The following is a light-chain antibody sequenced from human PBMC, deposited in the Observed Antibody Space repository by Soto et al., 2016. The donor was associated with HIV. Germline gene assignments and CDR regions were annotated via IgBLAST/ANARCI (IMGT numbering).Light chain of an antibody. Sequence: DIQLTQSPSTLSASVGDWLAWYQQKPGTPPILLIYKVSTLESGVPSRFSGVGFGTDFTLTISTLQPEDSAIYYCQQYNTPPWTFGQGTKVEI. CDR1: W. V-gene: IGKV1-5*03. J-gene: IGKJ1*01. CDR2: KVS. CDR3: QQYNTPPWT.